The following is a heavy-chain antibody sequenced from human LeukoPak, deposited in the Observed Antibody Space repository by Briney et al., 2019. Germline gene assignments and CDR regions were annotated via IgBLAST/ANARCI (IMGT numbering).Heavy chain of an antibody. V-gene: IGHV3-74*01. CDR3: ARVGIAAAGLPYYFDY. CDR1: GFTLSNNW. J-gene: IGHJ4*02. Sequence: GGSLRLSCAASGFTLSNNWMHWVRQAPGKGLVWVSYINSDGSTTNYADSVKGRITISRDNAKNTLYLQMNSLRAEDTAVYYCARVGIAAAGLPYYFDYWGQGTLVTVSS. D-gene: IGHD6-13*01. CDR2: INSDGSTT.